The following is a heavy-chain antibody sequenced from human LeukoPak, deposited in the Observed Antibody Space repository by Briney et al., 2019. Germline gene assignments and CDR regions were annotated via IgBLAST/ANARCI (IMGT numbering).Heavy chain of an antibody. Sequence: GGSLRLSCAASRFTFNSYAMSWVRQAPGKGLEWASVIGGSNGITLYVGSVKGRFTISRDNSKDTLYLQMNSLIAEDTAVYYCARNENSGWGYFDYWGQGTLVTVSS. D-gene: IGHD5-12*01. V-gene: IGHV3-23*01. CDR1: RFTFNSYA. CDR2: IGGSNGIT. CDR3: ARNENSGWGYFDY. J-gene: IGHJ4*02.